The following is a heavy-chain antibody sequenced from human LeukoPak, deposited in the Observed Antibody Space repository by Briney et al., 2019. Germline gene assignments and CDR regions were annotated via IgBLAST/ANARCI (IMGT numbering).Heavy chain of an antibody. J-gene: IGHJ4*02. CDR3: ARVQNYYDSSGYYIY. CDR1: GYTFTGYY. CDR2: INPNSGGT. Sequence: GASVKVSCKASGYTFTGYYMHWVRQAPGQGLEWMGRINPNSGGTNYAQKFQGRVTMTRDTSISTAYMELSRLRSDDTAVYYCARVQNYYDSSGYYIYWGQGTLVTVSS. D-gene: IGHD3-22*01. V-gene: IGHV1-2*06.